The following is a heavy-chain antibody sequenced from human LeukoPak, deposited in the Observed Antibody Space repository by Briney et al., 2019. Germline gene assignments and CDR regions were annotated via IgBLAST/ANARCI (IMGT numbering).Heavy chain of an antibody. Sequence: PSETLSLTCAVYGGSFSGYYWSWIRQPPGKGLEWIGEINHSGSTNYNPSLKSRVTISVGTSKNQFSLKLSSVTAADTAVYYCARGLPFLMVRGAPLDYWGQGTLVTVSS. J-gene: IGHJ4*02. CDR3: ARGLPFLMVRGAPLDY. CDR1: GGSFSGYY. CDR2: INHSGST. D-gene: IGHD3-10*01. V-gene: IGHV4-34*01.